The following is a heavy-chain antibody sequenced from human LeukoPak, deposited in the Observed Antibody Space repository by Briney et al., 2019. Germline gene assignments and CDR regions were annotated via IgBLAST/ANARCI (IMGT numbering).Heavy chain of an antibody. CDR2: ISAYNGNT. Sequence: GASVKVSCKASGYTFTSYGINWVRQAPGQGLEWMRWISAYNGNTNYAQKLQGRVTMTTDTSTSTAYMELRSLRSDDTAVYYCARAPIAVAGTGWFDPWGQGTLVTVSS. J-gene: IGHJ5*02. CDR3: ARAPIAVAGTGWFDP. CDR1: GYTFTSYG. V-gene: IGHV1-18*04. D-gene: IGHD6-19*01.